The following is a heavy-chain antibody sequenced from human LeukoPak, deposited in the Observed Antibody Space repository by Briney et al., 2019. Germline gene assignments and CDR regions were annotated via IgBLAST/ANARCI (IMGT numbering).Heavy chain of an antibody. V-gene: IGHV1-18*01. CDR3: ARGGPSGEAFDI. D-gene: IGHD1-26*01. CDR1: GGTFSSYA. J-gene: IGHJ3*02. CDR2: ISAYNGNT. Sequence: ASVKVSCKASGGTFSSYAISWVRQAPGQGLEWMGWISAYNGNTNYAQKLQGRVTMTTDTSTSTAYMELRSLRSDDTAVYYCARGGPSGEAFDIWGQGTMVTVSS.